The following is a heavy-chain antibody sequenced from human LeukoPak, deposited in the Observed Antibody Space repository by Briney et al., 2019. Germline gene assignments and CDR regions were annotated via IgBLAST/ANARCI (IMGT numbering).Heavy chain of an antibody. D-gene: IGHD1-26*01. V-gene: IGHV1-69*05. CDR1: GGTFSSYA. CDR2: IIPIFGTA. Sequence: SVKVSCKASGGTFSSYAISWVRQAPGQGLEWMGGIIPIFGTANYAQKFQGRVTMTRDTSISTAYMELSRLRSDDTAVYYCAQTDTYSGSYGEAFDIWGQGTMVTVSS. CDR3: AQTDTYSGSYGEAFDI. J-gene: IGHJ3*02.